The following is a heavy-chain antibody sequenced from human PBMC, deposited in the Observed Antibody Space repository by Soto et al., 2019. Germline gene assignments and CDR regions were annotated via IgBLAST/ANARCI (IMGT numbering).Heavy chain of an antibody. J-gene: IGHJ4*02. V-gene: IGHV4-31*03. CDR3: AREGRWLQPGHFDY. CDR2: IYYSGST. D-gene: IGHD5-12*01. Sequence: TLSLTCTVSGGSISSGGYYWSWIRQHPGKGLEWIGYIYYSGSTYYNPSLKSRVTISVDTSKNQFSLKLSSVTAADTAVYYCAREGRWLQPGHFDYWGQGTLVTVSS. CDR1: GGSISSGGYY.